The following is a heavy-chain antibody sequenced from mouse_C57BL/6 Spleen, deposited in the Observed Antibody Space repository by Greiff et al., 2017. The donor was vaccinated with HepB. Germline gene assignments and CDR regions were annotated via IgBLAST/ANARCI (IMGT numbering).Heavy chain of an antibody. V-gene: IGHV5-4*03. CDR2: ISDGGSYT. J-gene: IGHJ2*01. D-gene: IGHD2-3*01. CDR3: ARGWDGYLYYFDY. Sequence: EVKLMESGGGLVKPGGSLKLSCAASGFTFSSYAMSWVRQTPEKRLEWVATISDGGSYTYYPDNVKGRFTISRDNAKNNLYLQMSHLKSEDTAMYYCARGWDGYLYYFDYWGQGTTLTVSS. CDR1: GFTFSSYA.